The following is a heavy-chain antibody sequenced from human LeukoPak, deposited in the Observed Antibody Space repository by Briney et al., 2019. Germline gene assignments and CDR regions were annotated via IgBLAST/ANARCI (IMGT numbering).Heavy chain of an antibody. V-gene: IGHV3-23*01. Sequence: GSLRLSCAASGFTFTSYAMTWVRQAPGKGLEWVSTVSGSGGRTDYADSVKGRFTISRDNLKNTLYLQMNGLRAEDTAVYYCAKNRGHCVDGVCHNYYYMDVWGKGTTVTVSS. CDR2: VSGSGGRT. CDR1: GFTFTSYA. J-gene: IGHJ6*03. CDR3: AKNRGHCVDGVCHNYYYMDV. D-gene: IGHD2-8*02.